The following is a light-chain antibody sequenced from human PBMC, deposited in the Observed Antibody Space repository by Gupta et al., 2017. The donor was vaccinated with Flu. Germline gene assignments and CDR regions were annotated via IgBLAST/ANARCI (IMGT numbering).Light chain of an antibody. J-gene: IGKJ1*01. V-gene: IGKV3-20*01. CDR1: QSVSSSY. CDR3: QQYGSSPGWT. Sequence: EIVLTQSPATLSFSQGERATLSCRASQSVSSSYLAWYQQKPGQAPRLLIYGASSRATGIPDRFSGSGSGTDFTLTISRLESEDFAVYYCQQYGSSPGWTFGQGTKVEIK. CDR2: GAS.